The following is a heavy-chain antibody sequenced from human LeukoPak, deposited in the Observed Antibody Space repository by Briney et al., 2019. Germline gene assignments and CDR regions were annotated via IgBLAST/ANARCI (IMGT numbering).Heavy chain of an antibody. Sequence: PGGSLRLSCAASGFTFRKFDMHWVRQATGKGLEWVSGISSSGDTFYQDSVKGRFTISRESGENSLFLQLNSLRTGDTAVYYCVRALYNSGQFDPWGQGTLVTVSS. CDR3: VRALYNSGQFDP. V-gene: IGHV3-13*04. J-gene: IGHJ5*02. CDR2: ISSSGDT. CDR1: GFTFRKFD. D-gene: IGHD5-12*01.